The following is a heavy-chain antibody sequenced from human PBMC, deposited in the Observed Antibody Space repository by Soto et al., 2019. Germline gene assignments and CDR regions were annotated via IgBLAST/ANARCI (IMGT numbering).Heavy chain of an antibody. J-gene: IGHJ4*02. D-gene: IGHD4-17*01. V-gene: IGHV1-18*01. CDR3: ARPSGSYGDYAWSLKY. CDR2: ISAYNGNT. Sequence: QVQLVQSGAEVKKPGVSVKVSCKASGYTFTGYSVGWVRQAPGQGLEWMGWISAYNGNTNYAQKFQDRLTMTTDASTSTASMELRSLRSDDTAVYYCARPSGSYGDYAWSLKYWGQGTLVTVSS. CDR1: GYTFTGYS.